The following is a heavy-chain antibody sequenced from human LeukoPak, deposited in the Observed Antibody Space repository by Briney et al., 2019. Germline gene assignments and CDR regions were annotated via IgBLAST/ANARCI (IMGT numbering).Heavy chain of an antibody. CDR3: ARDGAVTTHGYYYYYMDV. J-gene: IGHJ6*03. Sequence: PGGSLRLSCAASGFTFSSYGMHWVRQAPGKGLEWVAFIRYDGSNKYYADSVKGRFTISRDNSKNTLYLQMNSLRAEDTAVYYCARDGAVTTHGYYYYYMDVWGKGTTVTVSS. V-gene: IGHV3-30*02. CDR2: IRYDGSNK. D-gene: IGHD4-17*01. CDR1: GFTFSSYG.